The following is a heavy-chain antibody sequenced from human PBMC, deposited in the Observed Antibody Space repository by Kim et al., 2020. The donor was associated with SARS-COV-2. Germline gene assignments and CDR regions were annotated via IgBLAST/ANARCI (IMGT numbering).Heavy chain of an antibody. CDR2: IYSGGST. D-gene: IGHD2-2*01. J-gene: IGHJ3*02. CDR1: GFTVSSNY. CDR3: ASEGYCSSTSCYRNRDAFDI. V-gene: IGHV3-53*01. Sequence: GGSLRLSCAASGFTVSSNYMSWVRQAPGKGLEWVSVIYSGGSTYYADSVKGRFTISRDNSKNTLYLQMNSLRAEDTAVYYCASEGYCSSTSCYRNRDAFDIWGQGTMVTVSS.